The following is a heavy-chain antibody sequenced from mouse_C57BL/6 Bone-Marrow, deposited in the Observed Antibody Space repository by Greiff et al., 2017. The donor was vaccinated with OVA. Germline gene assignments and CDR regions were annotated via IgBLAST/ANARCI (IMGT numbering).Heavy chain of an antibody. CDR1: GYTFTDYY. CDR3: ARSGGYYRYFDV. D-gene: IGHD3-1*01. Sequence: QVQLQQSGAELVRPGASVKLSCKASGYTFTDYYINWVKQRPGPGLEWIARIYPGSGNTYYNEKFKGKATLTADNSSSTAYMQLSSLTSEDSAVYCCARSGGYYRYFDVWGTGTTVTVSS. J-gene: IGHJ1*03. V-gene: IGHV1-76*01. CDR2: IYPGSGNT.